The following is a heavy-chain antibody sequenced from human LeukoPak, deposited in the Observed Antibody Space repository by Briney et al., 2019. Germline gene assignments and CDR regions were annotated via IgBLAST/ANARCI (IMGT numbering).Heavy chain of an antibody. Sequence: SVKVSCKASGGTFSSYAISWVRQAPGQGLEWMGRIIPILGIANCAQKFQGRVTITADKSTSTAYMELSSLRSEDTAVYYCARDLNVEIATILRPLDYWGQGTLVTVSS. CDR3: ARDLNVEIATILRPLDY. V-gene: IGHV1-69*04. D-gene: IGHD5-24*01. J-gene: IGHJ4*02. CDR2: IIPILGIA. CDR1: GGTFSSYA.